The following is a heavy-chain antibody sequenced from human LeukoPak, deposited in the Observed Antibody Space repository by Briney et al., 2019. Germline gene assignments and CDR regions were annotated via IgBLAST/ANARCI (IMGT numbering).Heavy chain of an antibody. CDR3: AKDPEPSPYYYDSRAFDP. J-gene: IGHJ5*02. V-gene: IGHV3-23*01. CDR2: ISGSGGST. CDR1: GFTFSSYA. D-gene: IGHD3-22*01. Sequence: PGGSLRLSCAASGFTFSSYAMSWVRQAPGKGLEWVSAISGSGGSTYYADSVKGRFTISRDNSKNTLYLQMNSLRAEDTAVYYCAKDPEPSPYYYDSRAFDPWGQGTLVTVSS.